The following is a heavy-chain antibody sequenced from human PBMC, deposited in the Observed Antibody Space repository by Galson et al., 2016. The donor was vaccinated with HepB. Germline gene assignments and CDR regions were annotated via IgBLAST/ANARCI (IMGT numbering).Heavy chain of an antibody. V-gene: IGHV3-23*01. Sequence: SLRLSCAASGFTFTTSAMSWVRQAPGKGLEWVSAISGSGGGTFYADSVKGRFTISRDSSTLYLQMNSLRAEDTAVYYCARDRLASGNHLGYWGQGTLVTVSS. D-gene: IGHD4-23*01. CDR3: ARDRLASGNHLGY. CDR1: GFTFTTSA. CDR2: ISGSGGGT. J-gene: IGHJ4*02.